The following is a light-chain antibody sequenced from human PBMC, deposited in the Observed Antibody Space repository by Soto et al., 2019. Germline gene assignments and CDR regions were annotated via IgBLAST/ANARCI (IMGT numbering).Light chain of an antibody. CDR2: GAS. J-gene: IGKJ1*01. CDR1: QSVSSSY. CDR3: QQLTDWPPQWT. V-gene: IGKV3D-20*02. Sequence: EIVLTQSPGTLSLSPGERATLSCRASQSVSSSYLAWYQQKPGQAPRLLIYGASSRATGIPDRFSGSGSGTDFTLTISSLGPEDFAVYYCQQLTDWPPQWTFGQGTKVDIK.